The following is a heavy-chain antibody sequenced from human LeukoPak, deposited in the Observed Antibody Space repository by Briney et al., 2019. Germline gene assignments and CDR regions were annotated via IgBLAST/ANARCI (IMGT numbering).Heavy chain of an antibody. CDR3: ARGGVNVVGATLPEFP. J-gene: IGHJ5*02. V-gene: IGHV3-7*03. CDR2: IKQDGTKK. CDR1: GFIFSNYW. D-gene: IGHD2-15*01. Sequence: GGSLRLSCAASGFIFSNYWMSWVRQAPGKGLEWVADIKQDGTKKYYVDSVKGRFTISRDNAKNSLYLQTNSLRAEDTAVYYCARGGVNVVGATLPEFPWGQGILATVSS.